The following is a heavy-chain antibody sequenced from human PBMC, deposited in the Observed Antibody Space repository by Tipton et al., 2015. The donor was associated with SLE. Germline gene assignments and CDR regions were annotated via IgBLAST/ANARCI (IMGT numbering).Heavy chain of an antibody. Sequence: TLSLTCTVSCGPISSYYWSWIRQPPGQGLGWLGHIYYSGSTNKHPSRKSRVTLSVDKRKNKYSLKLSSVTAADTAVYYFARDSLAATYFDCWGQGTRVTVSS. J-gene: IGHJ4*02. V-gene: IGHV4-59*01. CDR3: ARDSLAATYFDC. D-gene: IGHD2-15*01. CDR2: IYYSGST. CDR1: CGPISSYY.